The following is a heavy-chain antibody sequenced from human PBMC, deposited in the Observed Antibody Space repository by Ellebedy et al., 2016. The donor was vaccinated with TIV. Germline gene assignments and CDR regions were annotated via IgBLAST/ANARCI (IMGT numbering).Heavy chain of an antibody. CDR3: ARDPPRTGDSYFDL. Sequence: ASVKVSCKASVYTFTGYYMHCLRQAPGQGLDWMGWINPNSGGTNYAQKFQGRVTMTRDTSISTAYMDLSRLRSDDTAVYYCARDPPRTGDSYFDLWGRGTLVTVSS. D-gene: IGHD1-1*01. CDR1: VYTFTGYY. J-gene: IGHJ2*01. V-gene: IGHV1-2*02. CDR2: INPNSGGT.